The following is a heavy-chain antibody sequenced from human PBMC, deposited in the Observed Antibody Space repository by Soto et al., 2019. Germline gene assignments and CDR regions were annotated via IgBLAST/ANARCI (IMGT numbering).Heavy chain of an antibody. D-gene: IGHD2-15*01. V-gene: IGHV4-59*01. CDR1: GGSISSYY. J-gene: IGHJ6*03. CDR2: IYYSGST. CDR3: ARGYCSGGSCYSPLYYYYYYMDV. Sequence: SETLSLTCTVSGGSISSYYWSWIRQPPGKGLEWIGYIYYSGSTNYNPSLKSRVTISVDTSKNQFSLKLSSVTAADTAVYYCARGYCSGGSCYSPLYYYYYYMDVWGKGTTVTVSS.